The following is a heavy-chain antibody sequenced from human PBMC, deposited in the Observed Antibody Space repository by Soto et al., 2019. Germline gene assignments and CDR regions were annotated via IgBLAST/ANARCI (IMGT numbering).Heavy chain of an antibody. CDR1: GYTLTELS. Sequence: GASVKVSCKVSGYTLTELSMHWVRQAPGRGLEWMGGFDPEDGETIYAQKFQGRVTMTEDTSTDTAYMELSSLRSEDTAVYYCATSSITMIVVGEWPGPAFDIWG. D-gene: IGHD3-22*01. V-gene: IGHV1-24*01. CDR2: FDPEDGET. J-gene: IGHJ3*02. CDR3: ATSSITMIVVGEWPGPAFDI.